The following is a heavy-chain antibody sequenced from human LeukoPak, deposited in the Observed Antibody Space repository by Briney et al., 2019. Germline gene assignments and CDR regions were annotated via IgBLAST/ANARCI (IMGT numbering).Heavy chain of an antibody. D-gene: IGHD2-15*01. CDR2: IYYSGNT. J-gene: IGHJ4*02. V-gene: IGHV4-39*07. Sequence: SETLSLTCTVSGGAISNYYWGWIRQAPGKGLEWIGSIYYSGNTYYNSSLKSRVTISVDKSKNQFSLKLNSVTAADTAVYYCARAFLVGYSPEEYFFDYWGQGTLVTVSS. CDR3: ARAFLVGYSPEEYFFDY. CDR1: GGAISNYY.